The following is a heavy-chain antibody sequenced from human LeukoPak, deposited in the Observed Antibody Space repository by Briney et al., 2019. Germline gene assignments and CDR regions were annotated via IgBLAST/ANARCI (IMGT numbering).Heavy chain of an antibody. Sequence: GGSLRLSCAPSAFTFSSDNMNWGRQAPGTGLEGVSYITSSSSTIYYADSVKGRFTISRDNDKNSLYLQMNSLRDEDTAVYYCAREYSSSSGSVSDYWGQGTLVTVSS. CDR1: AFTFSSDN. D-gene: IGHD6-6*01. CDR3: AREYSSSSGSVSDY. CDR2: ITSSSSTI. J-gene: IGHJ4*02. V-gene: IGHV3-48*02.